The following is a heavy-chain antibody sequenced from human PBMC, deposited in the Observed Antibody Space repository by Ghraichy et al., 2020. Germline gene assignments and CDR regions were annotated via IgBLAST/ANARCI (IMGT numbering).Heavy chain of an antibody. CDR1: GFTFSSYS. J-gene: IGHJ3*01. Sequence: GGSLRLSCAASGFTFSSYSMNWVRQAPGKGLEWVSYISSSSSNIYYADSVKGRFTISRDNAKNSLYLQMNSLRDEDTAVYYCAIRLRGIYVSWGQGTMVTVPS. D-gene: IGHD1-26*01. CDR3: AIRLRGIYVS. V-gene: IGHV3-48*02. CDR2: ISSSSSNI.